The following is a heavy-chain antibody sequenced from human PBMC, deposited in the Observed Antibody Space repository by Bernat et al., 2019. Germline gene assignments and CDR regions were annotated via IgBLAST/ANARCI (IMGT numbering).Heavy chain of an antibody. J-gene: IGHJ4*02. V-gene: IGHV4-34*01. CDR1: GGSFSGYY. Sequence: QVQLQQWGAGLLKPSETLSLTCAVYGGSFSGYYWSWIRQPPGKGLEWIGEINHSGSTNYNPSLKSRVTISVDTSKNQFSLKLSSVTAADTTVYYCARGVFGSGWYFVHPHFDYWGQGTLVTVSS. CDR3: ARGVFGSGWYFVHPHFDY. D-gene: IGHD6-19*01. CDR2: INHSGST.